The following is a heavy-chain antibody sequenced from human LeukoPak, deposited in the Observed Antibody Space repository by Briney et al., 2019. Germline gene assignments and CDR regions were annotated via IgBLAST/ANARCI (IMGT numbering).Heavy chain of an antibody. CDR1: GFTFDDYA. V-gene: IGHV3-9*01. CDR3: AKAWGSGYTPGAFDI. Sequence: GGSLRLSCAASGFTFDDYAMHWVRQAPGKGLEWVSGISWNSGSIGYADSVKGRFTISRDNAKNSLYLQMNSLRAEDTALYYCAKAWGSGYTPGAFDIWGQGTMVTVSS. CDR2: ISWNSGSI. D-gene: IGHD3-22*01. J-gene: IGHJ3*02.